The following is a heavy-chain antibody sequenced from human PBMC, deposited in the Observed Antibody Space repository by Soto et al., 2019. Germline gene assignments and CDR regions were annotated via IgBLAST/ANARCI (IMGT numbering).Heavy chain of an antibody. CDR1: GGSISSGGYS. CDR2: IYHSGST. V-gene: IGHV4-30-2*01. D-gene: IGHD6-13*01. J-gene: IGHJ5*02. Sequence: SETLSLTCAVSGGSISSGGYSWSWIRQPPGKGLEWIGYIYHSGSTYYNPSLKSRVTISVDRSKNQFSLKPSSVTAADTAVCYCARVSAAGGWFDPWGQGTLVTVSS. CDR3: ARVSAAGGWFDP.